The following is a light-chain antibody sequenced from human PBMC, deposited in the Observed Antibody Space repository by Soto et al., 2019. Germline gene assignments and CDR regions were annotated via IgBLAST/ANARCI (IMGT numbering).Light chain of an antibody. CDR1: QSVSSSY. V-gene: IGKV3-20*01. Sequence: EIVLTQSPGTLSLSPGERATLSCRASQSVSSSYLAWYQQKPGQAPRLLIYGASSRATGIPDRFSGSGAGTDSTITISRLEHEDFAVYYWQQYGSPPYTFGQGTKLEIK. CDR3: QQYGSPPYT. J-gene: IGKJ2*01. CDR2: GAS.